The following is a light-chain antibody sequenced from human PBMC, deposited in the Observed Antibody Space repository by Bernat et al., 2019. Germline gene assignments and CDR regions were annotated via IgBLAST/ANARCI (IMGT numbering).Light chain of an antibody. CDR2: GAS. CDR3: QHYKERPLT. Sequence: EIVMTQSPATLSVSPGERATLSCRASQSVGNNLAWYQQKPGQAPRLLLSGASTRATGVAARFSGSGSGAEFTLTISSLQSEDLAVYYCQHYKERPLTFSQGTRLEI. J-gene: IGKJ5*01. V-gene: IGKV3-15*01. CDR1: QSVGNN.